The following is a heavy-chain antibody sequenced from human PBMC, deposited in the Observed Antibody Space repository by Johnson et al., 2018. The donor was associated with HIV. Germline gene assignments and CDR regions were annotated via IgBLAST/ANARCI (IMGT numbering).Heavy chain of an antibody. J-gene: IGHJ3*02. D-gene: IGHD6-13*01. V-gene: IGHV3-43D*03. CDR3: ASPGSAGSDAFDI. Sequence: VQLVESGGVVVQPGGSLRLSCAASGFIFDDYAMHWVRQAPGKGLEWVSLISWDGGSTYYADSVKGRFTISRDNSKNSLYLQMNSLRAEDTALYYCASPGSAGSDAFDIWGQGTMVTVSS. CDR2: ISWDGGST. CDR1: GFIFDDYA.